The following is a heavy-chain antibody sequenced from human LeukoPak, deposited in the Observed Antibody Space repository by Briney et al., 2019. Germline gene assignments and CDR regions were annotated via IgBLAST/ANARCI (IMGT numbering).Heavy chain of an antibody. D-gene: IGHD7-27*01. V-gene: IGHV4-4*07. CDR1: GASISNYY. CDR3: ARDPNSVTVTGDYYFDF. Sequence: SETLSLTCTVSGASISNYYWTWIRQPAGKGLEWIGRIHTSGVTNYNPSLKSRVTISVDKPKKQFSLKLSSVIAADTAVYYCARDPNSVTVTGDYYFDFWGQGTLVTVSS. J-gene: IGHJ4*02. CDR2: IHTSGVT.